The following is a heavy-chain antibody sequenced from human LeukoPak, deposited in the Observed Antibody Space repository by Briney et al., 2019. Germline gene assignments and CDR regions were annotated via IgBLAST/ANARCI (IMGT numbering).Heavy chain of an antibody. V-gene: IGHV3-23*01. J-gene: IGHJ4*02. D-gene: IGHD3-22*01. CDR3: AKDGPYDSSGYYYSEGFDY. CDR2: ISGTGGST. Sequence: KGXEWXXXISGTGGSTYYADSVKGRVTISRDNSNNTLYLQMNSLRAEDTAVYYCAKDGPYDSSGYYYSEGFDYWGQGTLVTVSS.